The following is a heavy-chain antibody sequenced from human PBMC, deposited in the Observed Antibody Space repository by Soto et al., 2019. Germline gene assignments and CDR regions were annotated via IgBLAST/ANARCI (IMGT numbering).Heavy chain of an antibody. CDR1: GFTFSSYA. CDR3: AKTGHNSSSANYAFDI. V-gene: IGHV3-23*01. J-gene: IGHJ3*02. D-gene: IGHD6-6*01. Sequence: GGSLRLSCAASGFTFSSYAMSWVRQAPGKGLEWVSAISGSGGSTYYADSVKGRFTISRDNSKNTLYLQMNSLRAEDTAVYSCAKTGHNSSSANYAFDIWGQGTMVTVSS. CDR2: ISGSGGST.